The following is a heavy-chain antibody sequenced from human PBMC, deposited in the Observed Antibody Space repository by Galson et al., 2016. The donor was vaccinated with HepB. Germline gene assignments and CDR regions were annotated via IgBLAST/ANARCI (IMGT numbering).Heavy chain of an antibody. CDR3: ARQRGGDFWSGFVAYNWSDP. CDR1: GYTFTSYY. CDR2: INPSGGST. Sequence: SVKVSCKASGYTFTSYYMHWVRQAPGQGLEWMGIINPSGGSTSYAQKFQGRVTMTRDTSTSTVYMELSSLRSEDRAVYYCARQRGGDFWSGFVAYNWSDPWGQGTLVTVSS. D-gene: IGHD3-3*01. V-gene: IGHV1-46*01. J-gene: IGHJ5*02.